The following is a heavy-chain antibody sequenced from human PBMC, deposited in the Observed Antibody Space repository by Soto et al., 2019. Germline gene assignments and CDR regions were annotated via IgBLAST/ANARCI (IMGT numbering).Heavy chain of an antibody. V-gene: IGHV3-9*01. CDR1: GFTFDDYA. CDR3: AKDSGLPYSYYYGMDV. Sequence: PGGSLRLSCVASGFTFDDYAMHWVRQAPGKGLEWVSGISWNGVSIGYADSVKGRFTISRDNAKNSLYLQMTSLRVEDTSLYYCAKDSGLPYSYYYGMDVWGQGTTVTV. J-gene: IGHJ6*02. CDR2: ISWNGVSI. D-gene: IGHD3-9*01.